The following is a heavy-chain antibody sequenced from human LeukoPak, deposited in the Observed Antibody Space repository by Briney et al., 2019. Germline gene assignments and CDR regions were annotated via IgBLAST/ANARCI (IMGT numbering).Heavy chain of an antibody. CDR2: IKPNSGGT. V-gene: IGHV1-2*02. Sequence: ASVKVSCKASGYSFADYYMHWVRQAPGQGLEWMGGIKPNSGGTRSAQKFQGRVTMTRDTSISTAYMELSSLRYDDTAVYYCATNILVRDIINWLDPWGQGTLVTVSS. CDR3: ATNILVRDIINWLDP. D-gene: IGHD3-10*01. J-gene: IGHJ5*02. CDR1: GYSFADYY.